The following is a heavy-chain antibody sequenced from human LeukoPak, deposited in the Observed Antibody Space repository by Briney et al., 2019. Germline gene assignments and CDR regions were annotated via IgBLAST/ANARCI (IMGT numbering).Heavy chain of an antibody. D-gene: IGHD5-12*01. Sequence: GASVKVSCKASGYTFTGYYMHWVRQAPGQGLEWMGWINPNSGGTNYAQKFQGRVTMTRDTSISTAYMELSRLRSDDTAVYYCARDAGEWYQGYSGYDPPADYWGQGTLVTVSS. CDR1: GYTFTGYY. V-gene: IGHV1-2*02. CDR3: ARDAGEWYQGYSGYDPPADY. J-gene: IGHJ4*02. CDR2: INPNSGGT.